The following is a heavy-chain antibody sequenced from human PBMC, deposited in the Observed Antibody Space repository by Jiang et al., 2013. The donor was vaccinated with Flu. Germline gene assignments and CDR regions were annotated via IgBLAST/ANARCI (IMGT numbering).Heavy chain of an antibody. D-gene: IGHD4/OR15-4a*01. CDR1: GGSFTDSY. Sequence: LLKPSETLSLTCAVFGGSFTDSYWSWIRQSPTKGLEWIGEINHAGSTNYNPSLKSRVTISVDTSKNQFSLNLSSVTAADTAVYFCARMAPGPTNYFDPWGQGTLVTVSS. CDR3: ARMAPGPTNYFDP. J-gene: IGHJ5*02. V-gene: IGHV4-34*01. CDR2: INHAGST.